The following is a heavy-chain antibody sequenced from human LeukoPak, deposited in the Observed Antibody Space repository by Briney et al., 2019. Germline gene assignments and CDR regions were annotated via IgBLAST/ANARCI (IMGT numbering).Heavy chain of an antibody. D-gene: IGHD3-22*01. CDR2: ISSSGSTI. Sequence: GGSLRLSCAASGLIVSDYEMSWVRQAPGKGVEWISYISSSGSTIFYSDSVKGRFTISRDNAKSSLHLQMNSLRAEDTAVYYCVRGGGRGDYNERYYFDYWGQGTLVTVSS. V-gene: IGHV3-48*03. CDR3: VRGGGRGDYNERYYFDY. J-gene: IGHJ4*02. CDR1: GLIVSDYE.